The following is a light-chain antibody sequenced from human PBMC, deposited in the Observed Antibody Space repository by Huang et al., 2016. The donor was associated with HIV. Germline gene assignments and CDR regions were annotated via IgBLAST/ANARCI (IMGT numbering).Light chain of an antibody. Sequence: DIQMTQSPSSLSESVGDRVTISCQASQEISHYLHWYQQKPGKAPKLLIYDASNLETGVPSRFSGSGSWTDFTFTISSLQPEDIATYYCQQYDNLGVTFGQGTRLEIK. CDR2: DAS. V-gene: IGKV1-33*01. J-gene: IGKJ5*01. CDR3: QQYDNLGVT. CDR1: QEISHY.